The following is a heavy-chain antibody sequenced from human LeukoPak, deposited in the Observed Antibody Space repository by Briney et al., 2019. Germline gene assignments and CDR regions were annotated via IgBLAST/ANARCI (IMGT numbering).Heavy chain of an antibody. CDR3: ARQWDY. V-gene: IGHV4-39*01. CDR2: IHYSGNT. CDR1: GDSISTSTYY. J-gene: IGHJ4*02. Sequence: SETLSLTCTVSGDSISTSTYYWGWIRQSPGKGLEWIGSIHYSGNTYSNPSLESRVTISVDTSKNQFSLKVRSVTAADTAVYYCARQWDYWGQGTLVTVSS.